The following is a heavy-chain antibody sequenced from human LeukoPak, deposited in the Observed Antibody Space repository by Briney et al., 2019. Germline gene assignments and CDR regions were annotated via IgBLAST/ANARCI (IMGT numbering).Heavy chain of an antibody. CDR2: ISWNSGYI. J-gene: IGHJ4*02. CDR3: AKDLGNGDYGETSFDY. V-gene: IGHV3-9*03. D-gene: IGHD4-17*01. Sequence: GGSLRLSCAASGFTFDDYAMHWVRQAPGKGLEWVSGISWNSGYIGYADSVKGRFTISRDNAKNSLYLQMNNLRAEDMAFYYCAKDLGNGDYGETSFDYWGQGTLVTVSS. CDR1: GFTFDDYA.